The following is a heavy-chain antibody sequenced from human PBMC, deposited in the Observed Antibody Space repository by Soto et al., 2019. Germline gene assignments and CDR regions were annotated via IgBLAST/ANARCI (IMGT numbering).Heavy chain of an antibody. CDR1: GLTVSSNY. CDR3: ARRGPIEYSSSYYYYYYMDV. V-gene: IGHV3-53*04. J-gene: IGHJ6*03. D-gene: IGHD6-6*01. CDR2: IYSGGST. Sequence: EVQLVESGGGLVQPGGSPRLSCAASGLTVSSNYMSWVRQAPGKGLEWVSVIYSGGSTYYADSVKGRFTISRHNSKNTLYLQMNSLRAEDTAVYYCARRGPIEYSSSYYYYYYMDVWGKGTTVTVSS.